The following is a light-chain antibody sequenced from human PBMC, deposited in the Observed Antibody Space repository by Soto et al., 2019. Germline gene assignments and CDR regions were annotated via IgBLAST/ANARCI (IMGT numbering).Light chain of an antibody. V-gene: IGKV3-20*01. CDR2: GAS. CDR1: QSVNNYY. CDR3: HHYGGSPPPT. Sequence: VLTQSPGTLALSPGEGATLSCRASQSVNNYYLAWYQQKPGQAPRLLIYGASNRATGIPERFSGSGSGTDFTLTISRLEPEDFAVYYCHHYGGSPPPTFGGGTKVEI. J-gene: IGKJ4*01.